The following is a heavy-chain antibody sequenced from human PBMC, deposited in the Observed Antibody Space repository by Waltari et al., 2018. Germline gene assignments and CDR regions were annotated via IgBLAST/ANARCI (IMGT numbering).Heavy chain of an antibody. CDR3: ASPPPTGGSSFDF. V-gene: IGHV4-39*07. J-gene: IGHJ4*02. CDR1: GDSLSSNYFR. Sequence: QLQLQESGPGLGKPSETLSLTCLVSGDSLSSNYFRCGWIRRPPGKGLEWIGHRHYSGTADYNPSLKGRASILVDTSRRHFSLELSSVTAADTAIYYCASPPPTGGSSFDFWGQGIQVTVTS. CDR2: RHYSGTA. D-gene: IGHD3-16*01.